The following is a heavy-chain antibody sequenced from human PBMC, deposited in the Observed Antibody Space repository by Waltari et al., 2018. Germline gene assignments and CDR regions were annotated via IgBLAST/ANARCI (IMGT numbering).Heavy chain of an antibody. CDR3: ARVSSAPYRSAWHFDY. Sequence: QVQLVQSGAEVKKPGASVKVSCKASGYTFTSYDINWVRQATGQGLEWMGWINPKSGNTGYAQMFQGRVTMTRHTSISTADMEVNSLTTEDTAVYYCARVSSAPYRSAWHFDYWGQGTLVTVSS. V-gene: IGHV1-8*01. J-gene: IGHJ4*02. D-gene: IGHD6-19*01. CDR1: GYTFTSYD. CDR2: INPKSGNT.